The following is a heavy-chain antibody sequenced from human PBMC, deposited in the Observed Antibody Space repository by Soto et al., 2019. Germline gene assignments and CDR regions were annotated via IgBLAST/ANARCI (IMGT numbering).Heavy chain of an antibody. Sequence: GGSLRLSCAASGFTFSSYSMNWVRQAPGKGLEWVSSISSSSSYIYYADSVKGRFTISRDNAKNSLYLQMNSLRAEDTAVYYCARGGDCTNGVCYGYYYYYYYMDVWGKGTTVTVSS. D-gene: IGHD2-8*01. J-gene: IGHJ6*03. V-gene: IGHV3-21*01. CDR1: GFTFSSYS. CDR3: ARGGDCTNGVCYGYYYYYYYMDV. CDR2: ISSSSSYI.